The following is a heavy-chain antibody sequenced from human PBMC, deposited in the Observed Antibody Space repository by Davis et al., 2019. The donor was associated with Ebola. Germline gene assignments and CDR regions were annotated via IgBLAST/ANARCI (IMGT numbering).Heavy chain of an antibody. D-gene: IGHD1-26*01. CDR1: GFTFSSYS. Sequence: PGGSLRLSCAASGFTFSSYSMNWVRQAPGKGLEWVSAISGSGGSTYYADSVTGRFTISRDNSKNTLYLQMNSLRPEDTAVYYCAKGEWEIPSIFDYWGQGTLVTVSS. CDR3: AKGEWEIPSIFDY. J-gene: IGHJ4*02. V-gene: IGHV3-23*01. CDR2: ISGSGGST.